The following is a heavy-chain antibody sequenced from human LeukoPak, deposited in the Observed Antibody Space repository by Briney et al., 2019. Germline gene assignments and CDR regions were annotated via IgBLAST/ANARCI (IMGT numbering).Heavy chain of an antibody. V-gene: IGHV3-23*01. D-gene: IGHD2-2*01. CDR2: ISGSGINT. J-gene: IGHJ4*02. Sequence: GGSLRLSCAASGFTFSSYAMTWVRQALGKGLEWVSVISGSGINTDYADSVKGRFTISRDNSKNTLYLQMNSLRAEDTAVYYCAKNWQYCSSTSCYFPDYWGQGTLVTVSS. CDR1: GFTFSSYA. CDR3: AKNWQYCSSTSCYFPDY.